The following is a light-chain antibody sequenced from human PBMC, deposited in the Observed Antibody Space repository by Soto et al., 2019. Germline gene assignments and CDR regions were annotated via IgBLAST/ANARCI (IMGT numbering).Light chain of an antibody. J-gene: IGLJ1*01. CDR2: EVS. V-gene: IGLV2-14*01. CDR1: SSDVGGYKY. CDR3: SSYTSSSTPV. Sequence: QSALTQTASVSGSPGQSITISCTGTSSDVGGYKYVSWDQQHPGKAPKLMIYEVSKRPSGVSNRFSGSKSGNTASLTISGLQAEDEADYYCSSYTSSSTPVFGTGTKVTVL.